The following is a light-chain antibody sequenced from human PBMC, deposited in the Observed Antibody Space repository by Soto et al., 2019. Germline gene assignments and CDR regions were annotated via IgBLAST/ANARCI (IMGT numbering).Light chain of an antibody. Sequence: DLEMTQSPSSLSASVGDSITITCRASHSVSRNLNWYQQKPGKAPELLIYASSTLQPGVPSRFIGSGSGTDFSRTISSVPPEDFATYYCQHSYGLLWTFGRGTKV. CDR2: ASS. CDR3: QHSYGLLWT. CDR1: HSVSRN. J-gene: IGKJ1*01. V-gene: IGKV1-39*01.